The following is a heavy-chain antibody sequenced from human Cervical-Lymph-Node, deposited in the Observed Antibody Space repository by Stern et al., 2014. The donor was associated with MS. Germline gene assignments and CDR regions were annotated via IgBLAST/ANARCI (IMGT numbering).Heavy chain of an antibody. J-gene: IGHJ4*02. D-gene: IGHD1-26*01. CDR3: ARRPIAGGVLNFDF. CDR2: IYPGDSDT. CDR1: GFTFGSYW. Sequence: EGHLEESGSELKKPGESLKIFCKIAGFTFGSYWIGWMRQMPGKGLECMGIIYPGDSDTSYSAFFEGQVTISVVESTNTSYHQWCSLKASDTAMYYCARRPIAGGVLNFDFWGQGTQVTVSS. V-gene: IGHV5-51*01.